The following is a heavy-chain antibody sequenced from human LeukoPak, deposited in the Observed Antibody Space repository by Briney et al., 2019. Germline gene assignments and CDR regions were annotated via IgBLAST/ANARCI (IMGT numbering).Heavy chain of an antibody. CDR3: ATSFNYYDSSGRAA. Sequence: PSETLSLTCTVSGGSISSSSYYWGWIRQPPGKGLEWIGSIYYSGSTYYNPSLKSRVTISVDTSKNQFSLKLSSVTAADTAVYYCATSFNYYDSSGRAAWGQGTLVTVSS. CDR2: IYYSGST. D-gene: IGHD3-22*01. V-gene: IGHV4-39*01. J-gene: IGHJ5*02. CDR1: GGSISSSSYY.